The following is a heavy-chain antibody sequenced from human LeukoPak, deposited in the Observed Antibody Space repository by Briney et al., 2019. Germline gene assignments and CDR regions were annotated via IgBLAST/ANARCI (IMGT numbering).Heavy chain of an antibody. Sequence: GESLKISCKGSGYSFTSYWISWVRQMPGKGLEWMGRIDPSDSYTNYSPSFQGHVTISADKSISTAYLQWSSLKASDTAMYYCASTQYYYGSGSPIADFDYWGQGTLVTVFS. CDR2: IDPSDSYT. D-gene: IGHD3-10*01. V-gene: IGHV5-10-1*01. J-gene: IGHJ4*02. CDR1: GYSFTSYW. CDR3: ASTQYYYGSGSPIADFDY.